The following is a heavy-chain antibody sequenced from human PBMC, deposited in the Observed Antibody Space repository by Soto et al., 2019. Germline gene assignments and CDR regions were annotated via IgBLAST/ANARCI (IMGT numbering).Heavy chain of an antibody. CDR2: IIPMFGTA. D-gene: IGHD3-22*01. Sequence: QVQLVQSGAEVKKPGSSVKVSCKASGDTFSSYAINWVRQAHGQGLEWMGGIIPMFGTANYAQKFRGRVTITAGDSTSTVYMELSSLRSEDTAVYYCARVGPAHYYDSSGYYSPLDYWGQGTLVTVSS. V-gene: IGHV1-69*01. J-gene: IGHJ4*02. CDR3: ARVGPAHYYDSSGYYSPLDY. CDR1: GDTFSSYA.